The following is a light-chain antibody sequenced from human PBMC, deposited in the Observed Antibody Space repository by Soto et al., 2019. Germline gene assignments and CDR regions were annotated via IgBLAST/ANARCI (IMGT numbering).Light chain of an antibody. CDR3: QERSNWPHA. CDR1: QSVSSY. CDR2: DAS. Sequence: EIVLTQSPATPSLSPGERATLSCRASQSVSSYLAWYQQKPGQAPRLLIYDASNRATGIPARFSGSGSGTDFTLTISSLEPEEFADDYCQERSNWPHAFGQRTRLESK. V-gene: IGKV3-11*01. J-gene: IGKJ5*01.